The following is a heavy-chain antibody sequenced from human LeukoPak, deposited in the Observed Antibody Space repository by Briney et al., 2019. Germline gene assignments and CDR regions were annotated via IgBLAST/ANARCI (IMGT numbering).Heavy chain of an antibody. Sequence: GGSLRLSCAASGFTFSSSSMNWVRQAPGKGLEWVSSISSSSTYIYYADSVKGRFTISRDNAKNSLYLQMNSLRAEDTAVYYCARDHRIVGARPLGMDVWGQGTTVTVSS. D-gene: IGHD6-6*01. CDR1: GFTFSSSS. CDR3: ARDHRIVGARPLGMDV. V-gene: IGHV3-21*01. J-gene: IGHJ6*02. CDR2: ISSSSTYI.